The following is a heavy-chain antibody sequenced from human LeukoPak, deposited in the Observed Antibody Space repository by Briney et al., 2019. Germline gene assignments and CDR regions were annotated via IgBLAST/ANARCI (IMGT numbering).Heavy chain of an antibody. V-gene: IGHV3-53*01. J-gene: IGHJ4*02. CDR3: ATRGAYSYGSGTYLGY. D-gene: IGHD3-10*01. Sequence: GGSLRLSCAASGFTVISNYMTGVRQAPGRGLECVSVIYSGGSTHYADSVKGRFTISRDNSKNTLYLQMNSLTAEDTAVYYCATRGAYSYGSGTYLGYWGQGTLVTVSS. CDR2: IYSGGST. CDR1: GFTVISNY.